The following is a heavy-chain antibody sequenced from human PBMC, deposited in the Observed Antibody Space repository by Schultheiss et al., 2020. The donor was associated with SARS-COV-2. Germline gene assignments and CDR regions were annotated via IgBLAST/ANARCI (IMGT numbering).Heavy chain of an antibody. Sequence: SETLSLTCTVSGGSISSGDYYWSWIRQPPGKGLEWIGYIYYSGSTYYNPSLKSRVTISVDTSKNQFSLKLSSVTAADTAVYYCARFMVQPYYYGMDVWGQGTTVTVSS. CDR1: GGSISSGDYY. D-gene: IGHD3-10*01. CDR2: IYYSGST. J-gene: IGHJ6*02. CDR3: ARFMVQPYYYGMDV. V-gene: IGHV4-30-4*01.